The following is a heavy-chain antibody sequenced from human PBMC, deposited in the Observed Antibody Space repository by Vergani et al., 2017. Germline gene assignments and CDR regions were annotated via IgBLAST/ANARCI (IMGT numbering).Heavy chain of an antibody. D-gene: IGHD6-13*01. Sequence: QVQLVQSGAEVKKPGASVKVSCKASGYTFTGYYMHWVRQAPGQGLEWMGWINPNSGGTNYAQKFQGRVTMTRDTSISTAYMGLSRLRSDDTAVYYCARALSSSWPKRWVDKYYFDYWGQGTLVTVSS. CDR3: ARALSSSWPKRWVDKYYFDY. CDR1: GYTFTGYY. J-gene: IGHJ4*02. CDR2: INPNSGGT. V-gene: IGHV1-2*02.